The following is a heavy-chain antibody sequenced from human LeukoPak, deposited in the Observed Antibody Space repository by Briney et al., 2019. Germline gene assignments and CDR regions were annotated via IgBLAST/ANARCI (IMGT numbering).Heavy chain of an antibody. CDR2: IYHSGST. Sequence: SETLSLTCAVYGGSFSGYYWGWIRRPPGRGLEWIGSIYHSGSTYYNPSLKSRVTISVDTSKNQFSLKLSSVTAADTAVYYCARGGVVVVAATPGYFDYWGQGTLVTVSS. CDR1: GGSFSGYY. J-gene: IGHJ4*02. CDR3: ARGGVVVVAATPGYFDY. D-gene: IGHD2-15*01. V-gene: IGHV4-38-2*01.